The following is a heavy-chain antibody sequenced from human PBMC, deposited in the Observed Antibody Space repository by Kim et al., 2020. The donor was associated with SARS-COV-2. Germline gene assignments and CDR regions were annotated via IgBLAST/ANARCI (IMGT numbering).Heavy chain of an antibody. CDR3: ARGPIHSGYSSGWHNKYYFDY. CDR2: INTNTGNP. D-gene: IGHD6-19*01. J-gene: IGHJ4*02. CDR1: GYTFTSYA. Sequence: ASVKVSCKASGYTFTSYAMNWVRQAPGQGLEWMGWINTNTGNPTYAQGFTGRFFFSLDTSVSTAYLQISSLKAEDTAVYYCARGPIHSGYSSGWHNKYYFDYWGQGTLVTVSS. V-gene: IGHV7-4-1*02.